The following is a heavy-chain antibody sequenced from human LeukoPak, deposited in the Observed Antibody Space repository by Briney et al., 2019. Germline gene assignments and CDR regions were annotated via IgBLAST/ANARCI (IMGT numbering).Heavy chain of an antibody. CDR3: ARRRACTSCYNKLQRKRVTYLDY. CDR2: MNPNSGNT. CDR1: GYTFTSYD. J-gene: IGHJ4*02. Sequence: GASVKVSCKASGYTFTSYDINWVRQATGQGLEWMGWMNPNSGNTGYAQKFQGRVTMTRNTSISTAYMELSSLRSEDTAVYYCARRRACTSCYNKLQRKRVTYLDYWGQGTLVTVSS. D-gene: IGHD2-2*02. V-gene: IGHV1-8*01.